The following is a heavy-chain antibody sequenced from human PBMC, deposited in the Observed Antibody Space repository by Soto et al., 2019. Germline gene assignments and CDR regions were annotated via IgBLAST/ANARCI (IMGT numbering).Heavy chain of an antibody. Sequence: GGSLRLSCAASGFTFSTSPMNWVRQAPGKGLEWVSSISTSGGDTYYADSVKGRFTISRDNSVGTLFLQMNSLRGEDTAKYFCARHRGGSHSTFDYWGQGTLVTVSS. CDR3: ARHRGGSHSTFDY. CDR1: GFTFSTSP. CDR2: ISTSGGDT. J-gene: IGHJ4*02. V-gene: IGHV3-23*01. D-gene: IGHD3-10*01.